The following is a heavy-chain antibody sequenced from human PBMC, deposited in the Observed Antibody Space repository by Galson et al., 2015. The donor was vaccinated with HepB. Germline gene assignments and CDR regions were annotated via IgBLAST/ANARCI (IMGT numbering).Heavy chain of an antibody. V-gene: IGHV1-18*04. J-gene: IGHJ4*02. Sequence: SVKVSCKASGYTFNSFGISWVRQAPGQGLEWMGWISTYNGNTNYAQKFHGRVTMTTDTSTSTAYMELRSLRSDDTAVYYCARGTYYDSSAWVSYYFDYWGQGTLVTVSS. D-gene: IGHD3-22*01. CDR1: GYTFNSFG. CDR3: ARGTYYDSSAWVSYYFDY. CDR2: ISTYNGNT.